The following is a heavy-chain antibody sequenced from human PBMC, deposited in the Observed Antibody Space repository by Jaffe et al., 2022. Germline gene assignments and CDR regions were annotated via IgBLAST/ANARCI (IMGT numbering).Heavy chain of an antibody. CDR2: ISSSGSTI. CDR3: ARLRSDAFDI. CDR1: GFTFSSYE. V-gene: IGHV3-48*03. Sequence: EVQLVESGGGLVQPGGSLRLSCAASGFTFSSYEMNWVRQAPGKGLEWVSYISSSGSTIYYADSVKGRFTISRDNAKNSLYLQMNSLRAEDTAVYYCARLRSDAFDIWGQGTMVTVSS. J-gene: IGHJ3*02.